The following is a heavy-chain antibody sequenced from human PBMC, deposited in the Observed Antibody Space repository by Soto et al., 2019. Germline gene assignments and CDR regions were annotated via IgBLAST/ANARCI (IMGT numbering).Heavy chain of an antibody. V-gene: IGHV3-30*18. CDR3: AKGLSFDSSSWYLHYFHY. CDR2: ISYDGNKK. J-gene: IGHJ4*02. D-gene: IGHD6-13*01. CDR1: GFTFITYG. Sequence: QVQLVESGGGVVQPGRSLRLSCAASGFTFITYGMNWVRQAPCRGPEWVATISYDGNKKCSADSVKGRFTISRDNSINILYCQMNSLIADDTAVYHCAKGLSFDSSSWYLHYFHYCGQGDLVTDSS.